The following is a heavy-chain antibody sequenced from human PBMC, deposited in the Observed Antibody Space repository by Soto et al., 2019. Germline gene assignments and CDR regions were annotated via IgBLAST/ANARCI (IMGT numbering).Heavy chain of an antibody. J-gene: IGHJ5*02. D-gene: IGHD3-10*01. Sequence: SETLSLTCTVSGGSISSGGYYWSWIRQHPGKGLEWIGYIYHSGSTYYNPSLKSRVTISVDTSKNQFSLKLSSVTAADTAVYYCARTYGSGSYYNGWFDPWGQGTLVTVSS. V-gene: IGHV4-31*03. CDR3: ARTYGSGSYYNGWFDP. CDR2: IYHSGST. CDR1: GGSISSGGYY.